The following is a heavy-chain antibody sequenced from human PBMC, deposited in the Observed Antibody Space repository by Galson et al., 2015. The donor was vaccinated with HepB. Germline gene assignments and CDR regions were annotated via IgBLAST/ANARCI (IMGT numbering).Heavy chain of an antibody. V-gene: IGHV5-10-1*01. J-gene: IGHJ4*02. Sequence: QSGAEVKKPGESLRISCKGSGYSFTSYWISWVRQMPGKGLEWMGGIDPSDSYTNYSPSFQGHVAISVDKSIGTAYLQWSSLKASDTAMYYCARRLDLYSTSWNLYYWGQGTLVTVSS. CDR1: GYSFTSYW. CDR3: ARRLDLYSTSWNLYY. D-gene: IGHD6-13*01. CDR2: IDPSDSYT.